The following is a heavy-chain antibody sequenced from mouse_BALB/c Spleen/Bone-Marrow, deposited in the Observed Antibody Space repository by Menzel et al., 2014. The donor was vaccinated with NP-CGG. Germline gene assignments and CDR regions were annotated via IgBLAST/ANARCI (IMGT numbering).Heavy chain of an antibody. V-gene: IGHV1-5*01. D-gene: IGHD3-1*01. CDR3: TTLARNNSDY. Sequence: VQLKESGTVLARPGAAVKMSCKASGYTFSNYWMHWIKQRPGQGLEWIGTIHPGNSDTTYNQKFKGKAKLTAVTSTSTAYMELSSLTNEDSAVYYCTTLARNNSDYWGQGTTLTVSS. CDR1: GYTFSNYW. CDR2: IHPGNSDT. J-gene: IGHJ2*01.